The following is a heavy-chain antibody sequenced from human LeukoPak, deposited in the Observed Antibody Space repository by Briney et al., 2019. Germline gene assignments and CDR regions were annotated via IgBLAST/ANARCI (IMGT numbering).Heavy chain of an antibody. CDR3: ARAPYAYFDY. V-gene: IGHV4-38-2*02. CDR2: IYHSGST. CDR1: GYSISSGYY. Sequence: PSETLSLTCTVSGYSISSGYYWGWIRQPPGKGLEWIGSIYHSGSTYYNPSLKSRVTISVDTSRNQFSLKLSSVTAADTAVYYCARAPYAYFDYWGQGTLVTVSS. D-gene: IGHD2-8*01. J-gene: IGHJ4*02.